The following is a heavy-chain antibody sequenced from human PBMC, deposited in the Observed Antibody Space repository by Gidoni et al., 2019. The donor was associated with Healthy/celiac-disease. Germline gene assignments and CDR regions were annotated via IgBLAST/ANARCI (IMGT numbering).Heavy chain of an antibody. CDR3: AGGKDWYFDL. CDR2: INHSGST. J-gene: IGHJ2*01. V-gene: IGHV4-34*01. Sequence: QVQLQQWGAGLLKPSETLSLTCAVYGGSFSGYYWSWIRQPPGKGLEWIGEINHSGSTNYNPSLKSRVTISVDTSKNQFSLKLSSVTAADTAVYYCAGGKDWYFDLWGRGTLVTVSS. CDR1: GGSFSGYY.